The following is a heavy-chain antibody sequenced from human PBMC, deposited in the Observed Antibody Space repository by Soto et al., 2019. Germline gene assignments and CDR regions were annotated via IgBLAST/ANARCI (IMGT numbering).Heavy chain of an antibody. Sequence: EVQLVESGGGLVQPGGSLRLSCAASGFTFSSYSMNWVRQAPGKGLECVSDISSGGSTVYYADSVKGRFTISRDNAKNSVYLQMASLRVEDTAVYYCARERPGRGGCSSTTCYAFDYWGQGTLVTVSS. J-gene: IGHJ4*02. CDR3: ARERPGRGGCSSTTCYAFDY. D-gene: IGHD2-2*01. CDR2: ISSGGSTV. CDR1: GFTFSSYS. V-gene: IGHV3-48*01.